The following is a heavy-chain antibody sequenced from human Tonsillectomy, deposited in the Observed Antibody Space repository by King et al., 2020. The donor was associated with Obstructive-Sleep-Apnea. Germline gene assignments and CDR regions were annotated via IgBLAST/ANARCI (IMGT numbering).Heavy chain of an antibody. D-gene: IGHD3-9*01. V-gene: IGHV3-49*03. CDR2: IRSKPYGGTT. Sequence: QLVQSGGGLVQPGRSLRLSCTASGFTFGDYAMSWFRQAPGKGLEWVGFIRSKPYGGTTEYAASVKGRFTISRDDSKTIAYLQMNSLKTEDTAVYYCTRGVQYDILTGYYSGGLDYWGQGTLVTVSS. CDR1: GFTFGDYA. J-gene: IGHJ4*02. CDR3: TRGVQYDILTGYYSGGLDY.